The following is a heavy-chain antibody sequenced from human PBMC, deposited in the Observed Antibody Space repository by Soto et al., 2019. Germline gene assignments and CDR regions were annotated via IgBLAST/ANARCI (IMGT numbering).Heavy chain of an antibody. CDR3: ARSRITMVRGVMDY. J-gene: IGHJ4*02. D-gene: IGHD3-10*01. V-gene: IGHV1-18*01. CDR2: INASNGNT. CDR1: GYTFTSYG. Sequence: ASVKVSCKASGYTFTSYGISWVRQAPGQRLEWMGRINASNGNTKYAQKFQGRVTMTRDTSTSTVYMELSSLRSEDTAVYYCARSRITMVRGVMDYWGQGTLVTVSS.